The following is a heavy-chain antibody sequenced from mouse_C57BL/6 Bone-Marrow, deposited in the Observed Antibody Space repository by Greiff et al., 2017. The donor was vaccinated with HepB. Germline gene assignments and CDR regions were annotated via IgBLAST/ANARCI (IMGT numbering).Heavy chain of an antibody. CDR3: ARGLITTGNWYFDV. Sequence: EVKVVESEGGLVQPGSSMKLSCTASGFTFSDYYMAWVRQVPEKGLEWVANINYDGSSTYYLDSLKSRFIISRDNAKNILYLQMSSLKSEDTATYYCARGLITTGNWYFDVWGTGTTVTVSS. D-gene: IGHD1-1*01. CDR1: GFTFSDYY. CDR2: INYDGSST. J-gene: IGHJ1*03. V-gene: IGHV5-16*01.